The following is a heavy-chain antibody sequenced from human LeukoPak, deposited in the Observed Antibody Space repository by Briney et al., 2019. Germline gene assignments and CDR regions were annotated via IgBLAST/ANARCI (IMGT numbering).Heavy chain of an antibody. Sequence: PGGSLRLSCAASGFTFSSYSMHWVRQAPGKGLEWVAIIWYDGSNKYYADSVKGRFTISRDNSKNTLYLQMNSLRAEDTAVYYCARDAQYYDILTPTFPMDVWGQGTTVTVPS. D-gene: IGHD3-9*01. J-gene: IGHJ6*02. V-gene: IGHV3-33*08. CDR2: IWYDGSNK. CDR1: GFTFSSYS. CDR3: ARDAQYYDILTPTFPMDV.